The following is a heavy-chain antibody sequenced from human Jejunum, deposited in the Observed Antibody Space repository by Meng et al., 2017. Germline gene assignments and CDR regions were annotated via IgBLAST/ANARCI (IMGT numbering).Heavy chain of an antibody. CDR2: ISWNSGAI. CDR1: AFTFNDYA. CDR3: VKDMSPRYSVTATTLDY. Sequence: GGSLRLSCAASAFTFNDYAMHWVRQAPGKGLEWVSGISWNSGAIDYADSVKGRFTISRDNAKNSLYLQMNSLRVEDTALYYCVKDMSPRYSVTATTLDYWGQGTLVTVSS. D-gene: IGHD1-26*01. J-gene: IGHJ4*02. V-gene: IGHV3-9*01.